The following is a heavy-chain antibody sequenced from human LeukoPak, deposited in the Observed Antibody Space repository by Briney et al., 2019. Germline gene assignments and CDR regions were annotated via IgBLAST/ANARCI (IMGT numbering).Heavy chain of an antibody. V-gene: IGHV1-18*01. CDR1: GYTFTSYG. D-gene: IGHD3-22*01. CDR3: ARDERGYYYDSSPYFDY. J-gene: IGHJ4*02. Sequence: ASVKVSCKASGYTFTSYGISWVGQAPGQGLEWMGWISAYNGNTNYAQKLQGRVTMTTDTSTSTAYMELRSLRSDDTAVYYCARDERGYYYDSSPYFDYWGQGALVTVSS. CDR2: ISAYNGNT.